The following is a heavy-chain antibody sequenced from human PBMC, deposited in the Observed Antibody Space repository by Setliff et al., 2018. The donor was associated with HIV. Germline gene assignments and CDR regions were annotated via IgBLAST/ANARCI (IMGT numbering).Heavy chain of an antibody. D-gene: IGHD4-17*01. J-gene: IGHJ4*02. Sequence: PGGSLRLSCGASGFTFGNFWMNWVRRPPGKGLERVANIKQDGSDKYYVDSVRGRFTISRDNAKNSLFLQMNNLRAEDTAVYYCARPLYGGNSDVGGYWGQGTLVTVSS. CDR2: IKQDGSDK. CDR3: ARPLYGGNSDVGGY. CDR1: GFTFGNFW. V-gene: IGHV3-7*01.